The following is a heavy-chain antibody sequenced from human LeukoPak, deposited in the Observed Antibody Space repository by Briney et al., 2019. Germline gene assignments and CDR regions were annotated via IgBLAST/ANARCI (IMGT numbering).Heavy chain of an antibody. CDR3: AKDISYGGNSGGYFDY. CDR2: IYGGGST. D-gene: IGHD4-23*01. V-gene: IGHV3-53*05. Sequence: GGSLRLSCAASGFTVSSNYMSWVRQAPGKGLEWVSVIYGGGSTYYADSVKGRFTISRDNAKNSLYLQMNSLRAEDTALYYCAKDISYGGNSGGYFDYWGQGTLVTVSS. J-gene: IGHJ4*02. CDR1: GFTVSSNY.